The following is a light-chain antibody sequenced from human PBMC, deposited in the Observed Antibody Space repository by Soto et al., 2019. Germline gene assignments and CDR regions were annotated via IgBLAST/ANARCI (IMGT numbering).Light chain of an antibody. J-gene: IGLJ2*01. CDR1: SSNIGNNF. Sequence: QSVLTQPPSVSAAPGQTVSISCSGSSSNIGNNFVSWYQQLPGTAPKLLIYDNNKRPSGIPDRFSGSKSGTSATLDITGLQTGDEAHYSCATWDSSLSTGVFGGGTKVTVL. V-gene: IGLV1-51*01. CDR2: DNN. CDR3: ATWDSSLSTGV.